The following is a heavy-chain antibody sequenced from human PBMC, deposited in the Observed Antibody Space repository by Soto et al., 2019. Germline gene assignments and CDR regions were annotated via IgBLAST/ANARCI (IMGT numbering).Heavy chain of an antibody. Sequence: SATLSVTCAVYGGSVNGYYWNWIRQPPGKGLEWIGEINHTGGTHYNPSLKSRVTMTRDTSTSTVYMELSSLRSEDTALYYCARAPYTSGLLFYLDYWGQGTLVTVSS. J-gene: IGHJ4*02. CDR1: GGSVNGYY. D-gene: IGHD2-15*01. CDR3: ARAPYTSGLLFYLDY. V-gene: IGHV4-34*10. CDR2: INHTGGT.